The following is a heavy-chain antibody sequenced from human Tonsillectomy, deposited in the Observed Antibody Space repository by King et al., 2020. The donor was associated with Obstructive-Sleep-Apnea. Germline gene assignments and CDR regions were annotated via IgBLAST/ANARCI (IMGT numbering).Heavy chain of an antibody. CDR3: ARLAAFFGVVIIVDYGMDV. J-gene: IGHJ6*02. D-gene: IGHD3-3*01. V-gene: IGHV4-59*01. CDR2: IYYSGST. Sequence: HVQLQESGPGLVKPSETLSLTCTVSGGSISSYYWSWIRQPPGKGLEWIGYIYYSGSTNYNPSLKSRVTISVDTSKNQFSLKLSSVTAADPAVYYCARLAAFFGVVIIVDYGMDVWGQGTTVTVSS. CDR1: GGSISSYY.